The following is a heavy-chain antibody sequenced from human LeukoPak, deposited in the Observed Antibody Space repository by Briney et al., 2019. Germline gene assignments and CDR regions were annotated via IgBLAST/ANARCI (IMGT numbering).Heavy chain of an antibody. Sequence: SETLSLTCTVSGGSISSYYWSWIRQPPGKGLEWIGYIYYSGSSNYNPSLKSRVTISLDTSKKQFSLKLSSVTAADTAVYYCAGGTFLESYPYYFDDGGQGTLVTVSS. D-gene: IGHD3-16*02. V-gene: IGHV4-59*01. CDR3: AGGTFLESYPYYFDD. CDR1: GGSISSYY. J-gene: IGHJ4*02. CDR2: IYYSGSS.